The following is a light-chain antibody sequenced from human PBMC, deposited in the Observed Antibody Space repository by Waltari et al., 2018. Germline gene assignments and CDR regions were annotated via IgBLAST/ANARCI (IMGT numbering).Light chain of an antibody. Sequence: EIVLTQSPGTLSLSPGERATLSCRASQSVGRSLAWYQQKPGQAPRLLIYGASIRCTGIPDMFSGGGSGTDFSLTISRLEPEDFAAYHFQHYVRIPVTFGQGTKVEIK. V-gene: IGKV3-20*01. J-gene: IGKJ1*01. CDR2: GAS. CDR1: QSVGRS. CDR3: QHYVRIPVT.